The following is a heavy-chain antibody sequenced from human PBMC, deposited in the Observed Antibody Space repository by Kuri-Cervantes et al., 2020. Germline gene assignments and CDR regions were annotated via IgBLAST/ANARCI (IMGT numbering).Heavy chain of an antibody. D-gene: IGHD3-22*01. Sequence: GPVSGGSISSGGYYWSWIRQHPGKGLEWIGYIYYSGSTYYNPSLKSRVTISVDTSKNQFSLKLSSVTAADTAVYYCASISGYYGDYFDYWGQGTLVTVSS. V-gene: IGHV4-31*03. J-gene: IGHJ4*02. CDR1: GGSISSGGYY. CDR3: ASISGYYGDYFDY. CDR2: IYYSGST.